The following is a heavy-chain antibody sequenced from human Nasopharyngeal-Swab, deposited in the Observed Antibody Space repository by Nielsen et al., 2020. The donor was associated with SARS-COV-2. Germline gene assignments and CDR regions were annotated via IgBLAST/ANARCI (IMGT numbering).Heavy chain of an antibody. Sequence: WIRQPPGKGLEWIGYIYYSGSTNYKPSLKSRVTISVDTSKNQFSLKLSSVTAADTAVYYCARDRAWDSSGWDYYYGMDVWGQGTTVTVSS. V-gene: IGHV4-59*01. CDR2: IYYSGST. CDR3: ARDRAWDSSGWDYYYGMDV. J-gene: IGHJ6*02. D-gene: IGHD6-19*01.